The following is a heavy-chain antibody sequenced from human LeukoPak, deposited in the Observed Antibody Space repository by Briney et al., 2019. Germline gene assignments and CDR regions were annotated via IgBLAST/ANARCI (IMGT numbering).Heavy chain of an antibody. Sequence: GGSLRLSCAASGFTVSSNYMSWVRQAPGKGLEWVSVIYSGGNTYYADSVKGIFTISRDNSKNTLYLQMSSLRAEDTAVYYCARDPSSSWQYYFDYWGQGTLVTVSS. D-gene: IGHD6-13*01. CDR3: ARDPSSSWQYYFDY. V-gene: IGHV3-66*01. CDR1: GFTVSSNY. J-gene: IGHJ4*02. CDR2: IYSGGNT.